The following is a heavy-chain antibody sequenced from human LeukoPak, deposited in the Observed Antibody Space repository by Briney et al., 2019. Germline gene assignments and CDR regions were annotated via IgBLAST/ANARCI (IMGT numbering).Heavy chain of an antibody. J-gene: IGHJ6*02. Sequence: ASVKVSCKASGGTFSSYAISWVRQAPGQGLEWMGGIIPIFGTANYAQKFQGRVTITADESTSTAYMELSSLRSEDTAVYYCARENRGIYYYYYDMDVWGQGTTVTVSS. D-gene: IGHD1-14*01. CDR1: GGTFSSYA. V-gene: IGHV1-69*13. CDR2: IIPIFGTA. CDR3: ARENRGIYYYYYDMDV.